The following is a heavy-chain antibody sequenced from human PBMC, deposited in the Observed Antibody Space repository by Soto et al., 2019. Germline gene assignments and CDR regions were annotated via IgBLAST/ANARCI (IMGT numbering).Heavy chain of an antibody. CDR3: ARGPTVTTAMEYYYYYMDV. V-gene: IGHV3-33*01. CDR2: IWYDGSNK. J-gene: IGHJ6*03. Sequence: GGPLRLSCAASGFTFSSYGMHWVRQAPGKGLEWVAVIWYDGSNKYYADSVKGRFTISRDNSKNTLYLQMNSLRAEDTAVYYCARGPTVTTAMEYYYYYMDVWGKGTTVTVSS. CDR1: GFTFSSYG. D-gene: IGHD4-17*01.